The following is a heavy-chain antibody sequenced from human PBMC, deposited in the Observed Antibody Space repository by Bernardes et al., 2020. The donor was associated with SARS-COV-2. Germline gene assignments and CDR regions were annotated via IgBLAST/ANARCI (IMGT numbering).Heavy chain of an antibody. CDR3: AKPVQWLVGFEY. CDR1: GYTFTSYD. CDR2: MNPNSGNT. D-gene: IGHD6-19*01. J-gene: IGHJ4*02. V-gene: IGHV1-8*01. Sequence: ASVKVSCKASGYTFTSYDINWVRQATGQGLEWMGWMNPNSGNTGYAQKFQGRVTMTRNTSISTAYMELSSLRSEDTALYYCAKPVQWLVGFEYWGPGTLVTVSS.